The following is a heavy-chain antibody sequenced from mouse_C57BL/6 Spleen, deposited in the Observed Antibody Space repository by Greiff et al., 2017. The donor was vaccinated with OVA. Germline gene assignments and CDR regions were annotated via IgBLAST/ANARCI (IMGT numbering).Heavy chain of an antibody. V-gene: IGHV1-55*01. D-gene: IGHD2-4*01. J-gene: IGHJ2*01. CDR1: GYTFTSYW. CDR3: ARSDYDGGGFDY. CDR2: IYPGSGST. Sequence: QVQLQQPGAELVKPGASVKMSCKASGYTFTSYWITWVKQRPGQGLEWIGDIYPGSGSTNYNEKFKSKATLTVDTSSSTAYMQLSSLTSEDSAVYYCARSDYDGGGFDYWGQGTTLTVSS.